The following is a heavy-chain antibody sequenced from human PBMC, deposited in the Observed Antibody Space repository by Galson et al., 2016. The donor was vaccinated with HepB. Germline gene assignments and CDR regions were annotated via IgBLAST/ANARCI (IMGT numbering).Heavy chain of an antibody. Sequence: PALVKPTQTLTLTCTFSGFSLSTSGMCMSWIRQSPGKALEWLALIDWDDDIYYSRSLETRLTIPKDTSKNQVVLVMANMDPVDTGTYYCARSLGTAIFDYWGQGSLVLVSS. D-gene: IGHD1-7*01. CDR1: GFSLSTSGMC. J-gene: IGHJ4*02. CDR2: IDWDDDI. CDR3: ARSLGTAIFDY. V-gene: IGHV2-70*01.